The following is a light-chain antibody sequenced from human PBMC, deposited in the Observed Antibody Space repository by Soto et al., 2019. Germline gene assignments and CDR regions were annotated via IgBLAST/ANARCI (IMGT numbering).Light chain of an antibody. V-gene: IGKV3-15*01. CDR1: QSVSSN. Sequence: EIVMTQSPATLSVSPGERATLSCRASQSVSSNLAWYQQKPGQAPRLLIYGASTRATGIPASFSGSGSGTDFTLTVSSLQSEYFAVYYCQQYNNWPPYTFGQGTKLEIK. CDR3: QQYNNWPPYT. J-gene: IGKJ2*01. CDR2: GAS.